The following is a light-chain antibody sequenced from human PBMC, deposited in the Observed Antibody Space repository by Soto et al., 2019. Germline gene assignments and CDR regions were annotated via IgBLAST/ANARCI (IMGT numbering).Light chain of an antibody. CDR3: QQYGSSPPWT. CDR2: GAS. J-gene: IGKJ1*01. V-gene: IGKV3-20*01. CDR1: QSVSSSY. Sequence: EIVLTQSPGTLSLSPGERATLSCRASQSVSSSYLAWYQQKPGQAPRLLIYGASSRATGTPDRFSGSGSGTEFTLTISRLESEDFAVYYCQQYGSSPPWTFGQGTEVEIQ.